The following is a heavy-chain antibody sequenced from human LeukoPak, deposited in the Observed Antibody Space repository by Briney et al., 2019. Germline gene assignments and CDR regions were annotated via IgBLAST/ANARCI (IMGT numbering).Heavy chain of an antibody. Sequence: SGGSLRLSCAASGFTFSSYVMSWVRQAPGEGLEWVSSIGDSGVPTYYADSVKGRFTISRDNSQNTLYLQMNSLGADDTAVYYCAKVATWTYFDSWGQGTLVTVSS. CDR2: IGDSGVPT. D-gene: IGHD3/OR15-3a*01. CDR1: GFTFSSYV. CDR3: AKVATWTYFDS. J-gene: IGHJ4*02. V-gene: IGHV3-23*01.